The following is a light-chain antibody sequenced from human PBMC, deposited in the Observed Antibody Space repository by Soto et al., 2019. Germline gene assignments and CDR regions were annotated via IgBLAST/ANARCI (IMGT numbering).Light chain of an antibody. J-gene: IGKJ1*01. V-gene: IGKV3-15*01. CDR3: QQYNNWPRT. Sequence: EIVMTQSRATLSVSPGERATLSCRASQRVSRNLAWYQQKPGQAPRLLIYGASTRATGIPARFSGSGSGTEFTLTISSLQSEDFAVYYCQQYNNWPRTFGQGTKVDIK. CDR2: GAS. CDR1: QRVSRN.